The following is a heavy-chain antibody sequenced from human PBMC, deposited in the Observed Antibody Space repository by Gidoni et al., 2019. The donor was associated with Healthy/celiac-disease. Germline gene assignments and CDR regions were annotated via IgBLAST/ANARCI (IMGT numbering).Heavy chain of an antibody. J-gene: IGHJ6*02. Sequence: QVQLVQSGAEVKKPGSSVKVSCKASGGTFSSYTISWVRQAPGQGLEWMGRIIPILGIANYTQKFQGRVTITADKSTSTAYMELSSLRSEDTAVYYCARGPLRSPNYYYYYGMDVWGQGTTVTVSS. CDR1: GGTFSSYT. CDR3: ARGPLRSPNYYYYYGMDV. V-gene: IGHV1-69*02. CDR2: IIPILGIA.